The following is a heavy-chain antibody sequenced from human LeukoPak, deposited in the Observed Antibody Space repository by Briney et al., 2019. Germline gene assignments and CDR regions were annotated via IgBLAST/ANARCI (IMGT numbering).Heavy chain of an antibody. J-gene: IGHJ4*02. Sequence: PGGSLRLSCAASGFTFNSYNIDWVRQAPGKGLEWVSSISSSGSFTYYADSVKGRFTISRDNAKNSLYLQMNSLRAEDTAVYYCARDREAMAGYYFDYWGQGTLVTVSS. V-gene: IGHV3-21*01. D-gene: IGHD6-19*01. CDR2: ISSSGSFT. CDR3: ARDREAMAGYYFDY. CDR1: GFTFNSYN.